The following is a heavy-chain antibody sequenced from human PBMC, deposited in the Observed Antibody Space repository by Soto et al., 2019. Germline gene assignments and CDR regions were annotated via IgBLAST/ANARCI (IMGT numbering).Heavy chain of an antibody. CDR1: GYTFTSYY. Sequence: ASVKVSCKASGYTFTSYYMHWVRQAPGQGLEWMGIMNPSSGNTGYAQKFQGRITLTRSTSINTAYMELSSLSSDDSAVYYCARGASPWGQGTLVTVSS. V-gene: IGHV1-8*02. CDR3: ARGASP. J-gene: IGHJ5*02. CDR2: MNPSSGNT.